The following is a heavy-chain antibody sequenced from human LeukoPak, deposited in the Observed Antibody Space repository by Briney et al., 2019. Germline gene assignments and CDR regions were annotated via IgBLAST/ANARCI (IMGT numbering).Heavy chain of an antibody. Sequence: SETLSLTCTLSGGSISSSSYYWGWIRQPPGKGLEWIGSIYYSGSTYYNPPLKSRVTISVDTSKNQFSLKLSSVTAADTAVYYCASVDHYYDSSGYSNFDYWGQGTLVTVSS. CDR1: GGSISSSSYY. CDR3: ASVDHYYDSSGYSNFDY. D-gene: IGHD3-22*01. V-gene: IGHV4-39*01. CDR2: IYYSGST. J-gene: IGHJ4*02.